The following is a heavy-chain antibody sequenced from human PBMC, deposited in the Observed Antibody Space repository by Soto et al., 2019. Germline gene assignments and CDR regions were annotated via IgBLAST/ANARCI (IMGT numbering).Heavy chain of an antibody. D-gene: IGHD6-13*01. CDR3: ARINSTIWAEGEDY. Sequence: QVQLVESGGGVVQPGTSLRLSCAASGFTFSNYGMHWVRQAPGKGLEWVALIWYDGSNKNYADSVKGRFTISRDKSRNTVYMQLNSLSAEDTAAYYFARINSTIWAEGEDYWGQGTLVTVSS. V-gene: IGHV3-33*01. J-gene: IGHJ4*02. CDR1: GFTFSNYG. CDR2: IWYDGSNK.